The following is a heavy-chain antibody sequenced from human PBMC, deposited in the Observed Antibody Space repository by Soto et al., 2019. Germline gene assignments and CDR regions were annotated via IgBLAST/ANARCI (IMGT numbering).Heavy chain of an antibody. CDR3: ARRSTVTDSFDY. V-gene: IGHV4-39*01. Sequence: QLQLQESGPGLVKPSETLSLTCTVSGGSISSSIYYWGWIRQPPGKGLEWIGSMYYSGSTYYNPSLKSRVTISVDTSKNQFSLKLSSVTAADTAVYYCARRSTVTDSFDYWGQGTLVTVSS. CDR1: GGSISSSIYY. D-gene: IGHD4-17*01. J-gene: IGHJ4*02. CDR2: MYYSGST.